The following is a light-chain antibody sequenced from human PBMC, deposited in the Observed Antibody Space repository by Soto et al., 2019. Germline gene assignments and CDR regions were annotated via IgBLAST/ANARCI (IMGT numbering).Light chain of an antibody. CDR2: DAS. J-gene: IGKJ1*01. CDR1: QSLSGW. CDR3: QQYNSYPWT. Sequence: DIQMTQSPATLSASVGDRVTITCRASQSLSGWLAWYQQKPGKAPKLLIYDASSLESGVPSRFSGSGSGKEFALTISSLQPDDFATYYCQQYNSYPWTFGQGTKVEIK. V-gene: IGKV1-5*01.